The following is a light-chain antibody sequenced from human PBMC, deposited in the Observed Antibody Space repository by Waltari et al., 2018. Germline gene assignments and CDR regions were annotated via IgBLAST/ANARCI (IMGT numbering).Light chain of an antibody. Sequence: IVLTQSPGTLSLSPGDKASLSCKASQNLSSNFLAWYRQRPGQPPGLLIHGAAKRAAGIPDTFSGSGSGTDFTLTISRLEAEDSAVYYCQQYGTSPYTFGQGTKVRSN. CDR1: QNLSSNF. J-gene: IGKJ2*01. V-gene: IGKV3-20*01. CDR3: QQYGTSPYT. CDR2: GAA.